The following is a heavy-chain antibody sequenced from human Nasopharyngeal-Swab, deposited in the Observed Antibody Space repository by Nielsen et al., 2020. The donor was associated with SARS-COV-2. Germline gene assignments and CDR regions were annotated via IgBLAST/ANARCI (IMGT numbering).Heavy chain of an antibody. Sequence: GGSLRLSCKASGYSFTDYWIGWVRQMPGQGLEWMGIFYPGDSDTKYSPSFQGQVTISADRSHTTAYLQWTSLKTSDTAIYYCARGGGRTGYYFDSWGQGTPVTVFS. D-gene: IGHD1-14*01. CDR2: FYPGDSDT. CDR1: GYSFTDYW. CDR3: ARGGGRTGYYFDS. J-gene: IGHJ4*02. V-gene: IGHV5-51*01.